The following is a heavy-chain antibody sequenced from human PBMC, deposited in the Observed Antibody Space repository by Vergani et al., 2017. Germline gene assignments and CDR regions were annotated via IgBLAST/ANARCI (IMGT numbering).Heavy chain of an antibody. J-gene: IGHJ6*03. V-gene: IGHV4-34*01. CDR3: ARVNTETNGHLYYYYYKDV. CDR1: GGSFTSYH. D-gene: IGHD4-11*01. CDR2: IDHTGRP. Sequence: QVQLQQWGGGLLKPSETLSLTCVVNGGSFTSYHWTWIRQSPGEGLEWVGDIDHTGRPDYNPSLKSRLTMPVDKSRNQFSLTLNSVTATDTAIYFCARVNTETNGHLYYYYYKDVWGQGTAVTVS.